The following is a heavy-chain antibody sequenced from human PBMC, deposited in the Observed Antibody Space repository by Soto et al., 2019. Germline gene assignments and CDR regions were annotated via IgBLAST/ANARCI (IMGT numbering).Heavy chain of an antibody. CDR2: IYPGDSDT. CDR3: ARQYSIAAAVDY. J-gene: IGHJ4*02. CDR1: GDSFNSYW. V-gene: IGHV5-51*01. D-gene: IGHD6-13*01. Sequence: EFLKISCKGYGDSFNSYWIGWVRQMPGKGLEWMGIIYPGDSDTRYSPSFQGQVTISADKSISTAYLQWSSLKASDTAMYYCARQYSIAAAVDYWGQGTLVTVSS.